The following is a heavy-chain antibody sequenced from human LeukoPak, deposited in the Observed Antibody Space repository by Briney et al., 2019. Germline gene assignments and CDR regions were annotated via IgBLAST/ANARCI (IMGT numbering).Heavy chain of an antibody. CDR2: IIPIFGTA. Sequence: SVKVSCKASGGTFSSYAISWVRQAPGQGLEWMGGIIPIFGTANYAQKFQGRVTITADESTSTAYMELSSLRSEDTAVYYCARCLWFGGTPGFDPWGQGTLVTVSS. J-gene: IGHJ5*02. D-gene: IGHD3-10*01. CDR1: GGTFSSYA. CDR3: ARCLWFGGTPGFDP. V-gene: IGHV1-69*13.